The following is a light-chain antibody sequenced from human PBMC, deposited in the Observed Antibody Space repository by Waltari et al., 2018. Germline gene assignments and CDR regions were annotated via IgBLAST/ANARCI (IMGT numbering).Light chain of an antibody. CDR1: QSVSSSY. Sequence: EIVLTQSPGPLSLSPGERATLSCRASQSVSSSYLAWYQQKPAQAPRRLIYGASSRATGIPDRFSGSGSGTDFTLTISRLEAEDVAVYYCQQYGSSPQVTFGGGTKVEIK. V-gene: IGKV3-20*01. CDR3: QQYGSSPQVT. CDR2: GAS. J-gene: IGKJ4*01.